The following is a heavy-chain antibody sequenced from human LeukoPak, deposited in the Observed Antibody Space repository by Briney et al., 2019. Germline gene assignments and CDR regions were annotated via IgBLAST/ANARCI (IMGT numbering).Heavy chain of an antibody. CDR2: MNPYSGDR. D-gene: IGHD4-17*01. CDR1: GYTFTSYH. Sequence: ASVKVSCKTSGYTFTSYHINWVRQATGQGLEWMGWMNPYSGDRGYAQKFQGRVSITSDTSISTAYMELSSLRSEDTAVYLCARTTSLTASGYDYWGQGTLVTVSS. V-gene: IGHV1-8*03. J-gene: IGHJ4*02. CDR3: ARTTSLTASGYDY.